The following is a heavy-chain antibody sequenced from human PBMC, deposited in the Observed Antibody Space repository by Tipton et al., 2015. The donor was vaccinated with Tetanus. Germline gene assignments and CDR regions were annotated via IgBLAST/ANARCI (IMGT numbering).Heavy chain of an antibody. V-gene: IGHV3-30*18. CDR1: GFRLSYSG. J-gene: IGHJ4*02. CDR3: AKEFQRARIRFFDS. D-gene: IGHD2-15*01. Sequence: SLRLSCAGSGFRLSYSGMHWVRQAPGKGLEWVAVIPFDGRNERYADSVKGRFIISRDNSKNTLYLQMNSLRPEDTAVYYCAKEFQRARIRFFDSWGQGSQVTASS. CDR2: IPFDGRNE.